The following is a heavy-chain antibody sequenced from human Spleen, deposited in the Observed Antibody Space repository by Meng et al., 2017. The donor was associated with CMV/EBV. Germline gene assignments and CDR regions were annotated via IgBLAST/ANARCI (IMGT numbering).Heavy chain of an antibody. CDR2: IYYTGST. V-gene: IGHV4-39*01. CDR1: SIRSNHSC. J-gene: IGHJ5*02. D-gene: IGHD6-13*01. CDR3: ARPNINNWYQRRWWFDP. Sequence: SIRSNHSCWGWIRQPPGKGLEWIGTIYYTGSTYFNPSLKSRVTMSVDTSKNQFSLKLSSVTAADTAVYYCARPNINNWYQRRWWFDPWGLGTLVTVSS.